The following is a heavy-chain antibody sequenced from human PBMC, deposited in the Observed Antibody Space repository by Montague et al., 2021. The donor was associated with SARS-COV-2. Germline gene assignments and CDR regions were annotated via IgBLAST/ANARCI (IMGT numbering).Heavy chain of an antibody. D-gene: IGHD6-19*01. CDR3: ARRIDDWDSSGQRRHFDY. J-gene: IGHJ4*02. V-gene: IGHV4-39*01. Sequence: SETLSLTCTVSGDSISSSSYYWGWIRRPPGKGLEWIGHISYHGNTNYNPSLKSRVTISIDTSRNQFSLKVSSVTATDTAIYYCARRIDDWDSSGQRRHFDYWGQGTLVTVSS. CDR1: GDSISSSSYY. CDR2: ISYHGNT.